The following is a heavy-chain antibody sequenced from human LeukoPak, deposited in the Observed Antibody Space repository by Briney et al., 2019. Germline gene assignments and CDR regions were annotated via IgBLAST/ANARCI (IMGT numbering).Heavy chain of an antibody. D-gene: IGHD2-2*01. V-gene: IGHV4-34*01. CDR2: INHSGST. CDR1: GGSFSGYY. CDR3: ARKVVVPAAIRPNYYYYGMDV. J-gene: IGHJ6*02. Sequence: SETLSLTCAVYGGSFSGYYWSWIRQPPGKGLEWIGEINHSGSTNCNPSLKSRVTISVDTSKNQFSLKLSSVTAADTAVYYCARKVVVPAAIRPNYYYYGMDVWGQGTTVTVSS.